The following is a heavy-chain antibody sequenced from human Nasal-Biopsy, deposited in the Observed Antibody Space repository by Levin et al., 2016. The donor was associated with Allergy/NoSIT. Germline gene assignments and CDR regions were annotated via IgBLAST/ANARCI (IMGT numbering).Heavy chain of an antibody. CDR3: GSRRSALANSYDGMDV. CDR1: GYSFTGYY. CDR2: INPKSGDT. J-gene: IGHJ6*02. V-gene: IGHV1-2*02. D-gene: IGHD6-19*01. Sequence: ASVKVSCKAPGYSFTGYYIYWVRQAPGQGLECMGWINPKSGDTNHAQTFQGRVTMTRDTSISTAYMELNSLRWDDTGVYYCGSRRSALANSYDGMDVWGQGTTVTVSS.